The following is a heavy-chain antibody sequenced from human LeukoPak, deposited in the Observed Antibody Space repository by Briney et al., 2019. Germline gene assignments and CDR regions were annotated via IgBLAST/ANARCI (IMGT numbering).Heavy chain of an antibody. CDR1: GFTFSSYD. Sequence: GGSLRLSCAASGFTFSSYDMHWVRQATGKGLEWVSAIGTAGDTYYPGSVKGRFTISRENAKNSLYLQMNSLRAGDTAVYYCARGSVGAVAGTNYYYYGMDVWGQGTTVTVSS. J-gene: IGHJ6*02. CDR3: ARGSVGAVAGTNYYYYGMDV. D-gene: IGHD6-19*01. CDR2: IGTAGDT. V-gene: IGHV3-13*01.